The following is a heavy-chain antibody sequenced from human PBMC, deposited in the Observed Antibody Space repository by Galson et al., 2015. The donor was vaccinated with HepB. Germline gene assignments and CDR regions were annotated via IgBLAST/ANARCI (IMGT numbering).Heavy chain of an antibody. V-gene: IGHV3-30-3*01. D-gene: IGHD6-13*01. J-gene: IGHJ4*02. Sequence: SLRLSCAASGFTFSSYAMHWVRQAPGKGLEWVAVISYDGSNKYYADSVKGRFTISRDNSKNTLYLQMNSLRAEDTAVYYCAREPLPVGRIAAAAIFDYWGQGTLVTVSS. CDR1: GFTFSSYA. CDR3: AREPLPVGRIAAAAIFDY. CDR2: ISYDGSNK.